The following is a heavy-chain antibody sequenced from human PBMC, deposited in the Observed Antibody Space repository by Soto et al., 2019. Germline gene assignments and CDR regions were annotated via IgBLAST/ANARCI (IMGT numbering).Heavy chain of an antibody. V-gene: IGHV3-30*18. Sequence: GGSLRLSCAASGFTFSSYGMHWVRQAPGKGLEWVAVISYDGSNKYYADSVKGRFTISRDNSKNTLYLQMNSLRAEDTAVYYCAKDRTIFGVVITNWGQGTLVTVPS. CDR3: AKDRTIFGVVITN. CDR1: GFTFSSYG. D-gene: IGHD3-3*01. CDR2: ISYDGSNK. J-gene: IGHJ4*02.